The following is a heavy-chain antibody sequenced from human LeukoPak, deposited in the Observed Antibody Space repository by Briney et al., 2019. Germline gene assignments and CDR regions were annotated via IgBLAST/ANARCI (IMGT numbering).Heavy chain of an antibody. CDR1: GGTFSSYA. CDR3: ARDMYGRNYFDF. D-gene: IGHD4-23*01. V-gene: IGHV1-69*13. Sequence: SVKVSCKASGGTFSSYAISWVRQAPGQGLEWMGGIIPIFGTANYAQKFQGRVTITADESTSTAYMELSSLRAEDTAVYYCARDMYGRNYFDFWGQGTLVTVSS. J-gene: IGHJ4*02. CDR2: IIPIFGTA.